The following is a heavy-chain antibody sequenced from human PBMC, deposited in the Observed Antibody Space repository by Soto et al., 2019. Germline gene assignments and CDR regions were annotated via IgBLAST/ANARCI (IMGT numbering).Heavy chain of an antibody. CDR2: IYYSGST. J-gene: IGHJ4*02. CDR3: ARTYGGYYDY. CDR1: GGSISSYY. V-gene: IGHV4-59*01. Sequence: QVQLQESGPGLVKPSETLSLTCTVSGGSISSYYWSWIRQPPGKGLEWIGYIYYSGSTNYTPSLKSRATISVDTSKNQFSLKLRSVTAADTAVYYCARTYGGYYDYWGQGTLVTVSS. D-gene: IGHD2-8*01.